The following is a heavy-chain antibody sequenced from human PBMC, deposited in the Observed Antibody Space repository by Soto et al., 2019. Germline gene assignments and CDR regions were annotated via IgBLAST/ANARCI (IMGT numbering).Heavy chain of an antibody. V-gene: IGHV5-51*01. J-gene: IGHJ6*02. Sequence: GESLKISCKGSGYSFTSYWIGWVRQMPGKGLEWMGIIYPGDSDTRYSPSFQGQVTISADKSISTAYLQWSSLKASDTAMYYCARPKVISGSYHYYYGMDVWGQGTTVTVSS. CDR3: ARPKVISGSYHYYYGMDV. D-gene: IGHD1-26*01. CDR2: IYPGDSDT. CDR1: GYSFTSYW.